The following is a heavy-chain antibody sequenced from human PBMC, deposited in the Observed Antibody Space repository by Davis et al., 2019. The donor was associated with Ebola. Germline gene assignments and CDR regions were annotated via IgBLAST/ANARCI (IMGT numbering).Heavy chain of an antibody. CDR1: GYTLTDYQ. D-gene: IGHD3-10*01. Sequence: ASVKVSCKASGYTLTDYQMHWVRQAPGQGLEWMGGINPISGDTNYAEKFQGRVTMTRDTSISTVYMELTSLRSDDTAVYYRARDLSYSYYYHYYGMDVWGQGTTVTVSS. J-gene: IGHJ6*02. CDR3: ARDLSYSYYYHYYGMDV. V-gene: IGHV1-2*02. CDR2: INPISGDT.